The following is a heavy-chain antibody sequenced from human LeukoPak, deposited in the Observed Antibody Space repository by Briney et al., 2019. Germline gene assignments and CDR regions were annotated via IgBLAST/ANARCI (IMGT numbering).Heavy chain of an antibody. V-gene: IGHV4-59*01. D-gene: IGHD6-25*01. Sequence: PSETLSLTCTVSGGSISSYYWSWIRQPPGKGLEWIANIYHTGSTNYDPSLSSRVTISIDTAKNQFSLKLTSVTAADTAVYYCARRGRNSSGWQDYLWGQGTLVTVSS. CDR3: ARRGRNSSGWQDYL. J-gene: IGHJ4*02. CDR2: IYHTGST. CDR1: GGSISSYY.